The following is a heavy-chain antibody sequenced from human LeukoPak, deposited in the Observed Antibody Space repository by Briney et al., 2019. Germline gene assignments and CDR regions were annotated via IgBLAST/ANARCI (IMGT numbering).Heavy chain of an antibody. J-gene: IGHJ4*02. V-gene: IGHV3-48*03. CDR1: GFTFSTYD. D-gene: IGHD1-1*01. CDR3: AGGTGPLRRSRTVF. CDR2: ILSNGATM. Sequence: PGGSLKLSCEGSGFTFSTYDMHWVRQAPGKGLEWVSFILSNGATMYYAESVKGRFTITRDKAKNSVYLQLNSLRAEDTAVYYCAGGTGPLRRSRTVFWGQGTLVTVSS.